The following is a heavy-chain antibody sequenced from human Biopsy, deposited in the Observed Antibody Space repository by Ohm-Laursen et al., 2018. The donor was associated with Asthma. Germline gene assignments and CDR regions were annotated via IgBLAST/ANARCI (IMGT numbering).Heavy chain of an antibody. CDR3: ARHWDWGSFFDY. CDR1: GGSMSSSSYY. V-gene: IGHV4-39*02. Sequence: SETLSLTCAVSGGSMSSSSYYWGWIRQPPGKGLEWMGSISYTGSAYHNPSLKSRVTISVDTSMNHFSLKLSSVTAADTAVYYCARHWDWGSFFDYWGQGTPVTVSS. D-gene: IGHD7-27*01. CDR2: ISYTGSA. J-gene: IGHJ4*02.